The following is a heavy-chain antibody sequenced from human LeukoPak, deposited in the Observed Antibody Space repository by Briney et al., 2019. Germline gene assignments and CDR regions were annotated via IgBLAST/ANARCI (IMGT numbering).Heavy chain of an antibody. V-gene: IGHV1-18*01. CDR3: ARVVGDRVDS. D-gene: IGHD4-17*01. CDR1: GYPFSTYG. J-gene: IGHJ5*02. Sequence: GASVKVSCKASGYPFSTYGFIWVRQGPGQGFEWLGWISAYSGDSKYPQQFRDRVTMTTDTSTTTAHMELRTLKSDDTGIYYCARVVGDRVDSWGQGTLVTVSS. CDR2: ISAYSGDS.